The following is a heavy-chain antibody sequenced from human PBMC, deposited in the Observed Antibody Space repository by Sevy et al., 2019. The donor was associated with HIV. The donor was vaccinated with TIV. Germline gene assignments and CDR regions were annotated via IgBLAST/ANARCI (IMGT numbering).Heavy chain of an antibody. CDR2: ISSRSSFP. Sequence: GGSLRLSCVGSGFTFKDDFMTWVRQAPGKGLEWVSSISSRSSFPYYADSVKGRFTISRDNAQNSMFLQMNSVRPDDTAVYYCARDRDDYASGRRHPYYSYRGMDVWGQGTTVTVSS. D-gene: IGHD3-10*01. J-gene: IGHJ6*02. CDR3: ARDRDDYASGRRHPYYSYRGMDV. CDR1: GFTFKDDF. V-gene: IGHV3-21*01.